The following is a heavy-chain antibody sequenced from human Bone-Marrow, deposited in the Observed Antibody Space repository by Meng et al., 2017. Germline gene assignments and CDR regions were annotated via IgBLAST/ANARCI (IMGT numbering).Heavy chain of an antibody. CDR1: GGSFSGYY. CDR3: ARGKWELLGIDY. J-gene: IGHJ4*02. CDR2: INHSGST. D-gene: IGHD1-26*01. V-gene: IGHV4-34*01. Sequence: TLSLTCAVYGGSFSGYYWSWIRQPPGKGLEWIGEINHSGSTNYNPSLKSRVTISVDTSKNQFSLKLSSVTAADTAVYYCARGKWELLGIDYWGQGTLVTVSS.